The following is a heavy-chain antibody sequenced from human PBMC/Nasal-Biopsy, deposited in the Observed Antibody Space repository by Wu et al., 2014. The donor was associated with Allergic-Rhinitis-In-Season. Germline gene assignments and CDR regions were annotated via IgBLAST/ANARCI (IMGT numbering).Heavy chain of an antibody. CDR3: ARDQGIYYFDY. Sequence: VKVSCRASGYTFTSYGISWVRQAPGQGLEWLGWVSGDRGKTNYAQKVKGRVTMTTDTSGSIAYMELRNLRSDDAAIYFCARDQGIYYFDYWGQGTLVTVSS. D-gene: IGHD2-15*01. J-gene: IGHJ4*02. V-gene: IGHV1-18*01. CDR2: VSGDRGKT. CDR1: GYTFTSYG.